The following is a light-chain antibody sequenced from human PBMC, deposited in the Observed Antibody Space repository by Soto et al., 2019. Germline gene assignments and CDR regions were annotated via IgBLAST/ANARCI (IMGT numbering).Light chain of an antibody. J-gene: IGLJ2*01. CDR3: SSYTGTSTS. CDR1: SSDIRAFNF. Sequence: QSALTQPASVSGSPGQSITISCTGSSSDIRAFNFVSWYQHHPGKAPKLIIYDVTNRPSGVSDRFSGSRSSNTASLIISGLQTEDEADYYCSSYTGTSTSFGGGTKLTVL. V-gene: IGLV2-14*01. CDR2: DVT.